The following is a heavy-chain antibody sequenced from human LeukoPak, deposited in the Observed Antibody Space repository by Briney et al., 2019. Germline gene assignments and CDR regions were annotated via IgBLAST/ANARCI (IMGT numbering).Heavy chain of an antibody. CDR3: ARLPPYYYDSSGYYYDGDY. J-gene: IGHJ4*02. CDR2: IYPGDSDT. Sequence: GESLKISCKGSGYSFTSYWIGWVRQMPGKGLEWMGIIYPGDSDTRYSPSFQGQVTISADKSISTAYLQWSSLKASDTAMYYCARLPPYYYDSSGYYYDGDYWGQGTLVTVSS. V-gene: IGHV5-51*01. CDR1: GYSFTSYW. D-gene: IGHD3-22*01.